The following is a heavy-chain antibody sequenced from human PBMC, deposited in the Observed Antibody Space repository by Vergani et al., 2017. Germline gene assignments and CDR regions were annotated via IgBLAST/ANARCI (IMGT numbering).Heavy chain of an antibody. D-gene: IGHD3-10*01. V-gene: IGHV1-46*01. CDR1: GYTFTSYY. Sequence: QVQLVQSGAEVKKPGASVKVSCKASGYTFTSYYMHWVRQPPGQGLEWMGIINPSGGSTSYAQKFQGRVTMTRDTSTSTVYMELSSLRSEDTAVYYCARPMNGLMVRGVILYWGQGTLVTVSS. CDR2: INPSGGST. CDR3: ARPMNGLMVRGVILY. J-gene: IGHJ4*02.